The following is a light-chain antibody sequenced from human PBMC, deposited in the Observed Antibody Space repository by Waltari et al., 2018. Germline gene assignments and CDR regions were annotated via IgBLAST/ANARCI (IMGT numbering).Light chain of an antibody. CDR3: CSYAGSYTWV. CDR1: SSDVGGYNY. Sequence: QSALTQPRSVSGSPGQSVTISCTGTSSDVGGYNYVSWYQQHPGKAPKLMIYDVSKRPPGVPDRFSCSKSGNTASLTISGLQAEDEADYYCCSYAGSYTWVFGGGTKLTVL. CDR2: DVS. J-gene: IGLJ2*01. V-gene: IGLV2-11*01.